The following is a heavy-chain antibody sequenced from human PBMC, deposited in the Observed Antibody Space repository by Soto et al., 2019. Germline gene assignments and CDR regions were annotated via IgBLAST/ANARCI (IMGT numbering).Heavy chain of an antibody. CDR3: ARVCSGGRCYYGIDV. J-gene: IGHJ6*02. CDR1: GASISSSF. V-gene: IGHV4-59*01. CDR2: IYYSGST. D-gene: IGHD2-15*01. Sequence: TSETLSLTCIVSGASISSSFWSWIRQSPGKGLEWIGDIYYSGSTNYNPSLKSRVTISVDTSKNQFSLKLTSVSAADTAVYYCARVCSGGRCYYGIDVWGQGTTVTVSS.